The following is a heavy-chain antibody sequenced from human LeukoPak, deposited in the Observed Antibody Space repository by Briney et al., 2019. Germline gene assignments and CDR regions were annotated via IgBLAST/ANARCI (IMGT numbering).Heavy chain of an antibody. CDR2: IIPILSIA. V-gene: IGHV1-69*04. D-gene: IGHD5-18*01. CDR3: ARVLWDTAMAPGGSLYYYYYMDV. J-gene: IGHJ6*03. CDR1: GGTFSSYV. Sequence: SVKVSCKASGGTFSSYVISWVRQAPGQGLEWMGRIIPILSIANYAQKFQGRVTITADESTSTAYMELSSLRSEDTAVYYCARVLWDTAMAPGGSLYYYYYMDVWGKGTTVTVSS.